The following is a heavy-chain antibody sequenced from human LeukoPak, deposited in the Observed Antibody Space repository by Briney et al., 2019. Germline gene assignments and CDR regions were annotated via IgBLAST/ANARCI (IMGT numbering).Heavy chain of an antibody. J-gene: IGHJ4*02. CDR3: AREGVWHYGSGSYYPY. D-gene: IGHD3-10*01. CDR2: ITNINDNT. CDR1: GYTFTNYG. V-gene: IGHV1-18*01. Sequence: ASVKVSCKASGYTFTNYGISWVRQAPGQGLEWMGWITNINDNTNYAQKFQGRVTMTTDTSTSTAYMELRSLKSDDTAVYYCAREGVWHYGSGSYYPYWGQGTLVIVSS.